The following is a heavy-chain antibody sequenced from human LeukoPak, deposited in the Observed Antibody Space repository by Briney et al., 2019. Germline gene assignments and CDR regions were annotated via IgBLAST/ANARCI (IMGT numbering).Heavy chain of an antibody. V-gene: IGHV5-51*01. Sequence: KLGESLKISCRGSGYSFTNYWIGWVRQMPGKGLEWMGIIYPGDSATRYSPSFQGQVTISADKSISTAYLQWSSLKASDTAMYYCARSLTAAAGDYWGQGTLVTVSS. CDR1: GYSFTNYW. CDR3: ARSLTAAAGDY. CDR2: IYPGDSAT. D-gene: IGHD6-25*01. J-gene: IGHJ4*02.